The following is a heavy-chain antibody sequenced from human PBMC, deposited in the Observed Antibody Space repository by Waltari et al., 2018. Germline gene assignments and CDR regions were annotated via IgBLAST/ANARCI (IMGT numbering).Heavy chain of an antibody. V-gene: IGHV1-8*03. CDR2: KKPNRGNR. D-gene: IGHD3-22*01. J-gene: IGHJ6*02. CDR3: ARDYYDSSGLFYYYYYGMDV. Sequence: QVQLVQSGAEVKKPGASVKVSCKASGYTFTSYDINWVRQATGQGLEWMGWKKPNRGNRGDAQKFQGRVTITRNNSISTAYMELSSLRSEDTAVYYCARDYYDSSGLFYYYYYGMDVWGQGTTVTVSS. CDR1: GYTFTSYD.